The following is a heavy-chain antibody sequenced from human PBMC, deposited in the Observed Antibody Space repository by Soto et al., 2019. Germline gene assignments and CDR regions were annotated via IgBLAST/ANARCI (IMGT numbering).Heavy chain of an antibody. D-gene: IGHD3-9*01. V-gene: IGHV5-51*01. CDR3: ARHATYYDILSGYYFDY. J-gene: IGHJ4*02. CDR2: INPGDSET. Sequence: GESLKISCSGSGYSFISYWIAWVRQMPGKGLEWMAIINPGDSETKYSPSFEGQVIISADKSINTAYLQWSSLKASDTAMYYCARHATYYDILSGYYFDYWGQGTQVTVSS. CDR1: GYSFISYW.